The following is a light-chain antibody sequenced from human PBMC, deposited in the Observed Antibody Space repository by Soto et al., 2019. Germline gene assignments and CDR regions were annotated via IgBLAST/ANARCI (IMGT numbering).Light chain of an antibody. J-gene: IGKJ1*01. Sequence: DIPVTQSPSTLSASLGDRVTSTCRARQPIRTWLAWYQETPGKAPKLRIYDASSLEGGVPSRLGGSGSRAEFTLTSSSMQAADFATSYCQQTNSYWTFGQGTKVDIK. CDR1: QPIRTW. CDR2: DAS. CDR3: QQTNSYWT. V-gene: IGKV1-5*01.